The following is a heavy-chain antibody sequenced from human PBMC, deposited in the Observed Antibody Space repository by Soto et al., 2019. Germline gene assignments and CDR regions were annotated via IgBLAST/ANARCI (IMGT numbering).Heavy chain of an antibody. CDR2: ISSSGSTI. CDR3: ARATHHSGYYYGMDV. D-gene: IGHD6-13*01. CDR1: GFTFSSYE. Sequence: VGSLRLSCAASGFTFSSYEMNWVRQAPGKGLEWVSYISSSGSTIYYADSVKGRFTISRDNAKNSLYLQMNSLRAEDTAVYYCARATHHSGYYYGMDVWGQGTTVTVS. V-gene: IGHV3-48*03. J-gene: IGHJ6*02.